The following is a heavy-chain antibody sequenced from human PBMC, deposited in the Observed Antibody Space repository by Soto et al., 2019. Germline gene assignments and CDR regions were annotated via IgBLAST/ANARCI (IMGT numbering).Heavy chain of an antibody. CDR3: AITPGYCSSTSCYYYYYGMDV. CDR1: GYIFTSYW. Sequence: GESLKISCKGSGYIFTSYWISWVRQMPGKGLEWMGRIDPSDSYTNYSPSFQGHATISADKSISTAYLQWGSLKASDTAMYYCAITPGYCSSTSCYYYYYGMDVWGQGTTVTVSS. D-gene: IGHD2-2*01. V-gene: IGHV5-10-1*01. J-gene: IGHJ6*02. CDR2: IDPSDSYT.